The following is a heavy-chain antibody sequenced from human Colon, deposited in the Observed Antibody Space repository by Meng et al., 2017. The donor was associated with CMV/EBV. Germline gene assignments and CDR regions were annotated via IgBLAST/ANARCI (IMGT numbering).Heavy chain of an antibody. D-gene: IGHD1-26*01. CDR2: MYYGGTT. CDR3: ARGGGSPH. Sequence: GSLSLTCTVSGDSISNSTYYWGWVRQPPEKGLEWIASMYYGGTTNYNPSLKSRVTISVDTSKNQFSLNLSSVTAADTAVYYCARGGGSPHWGQGTLVTVSS. V-gene: IGHV4-39*07. J-gene: IGHJ4*02. CDR1: GDSISNSTYY.